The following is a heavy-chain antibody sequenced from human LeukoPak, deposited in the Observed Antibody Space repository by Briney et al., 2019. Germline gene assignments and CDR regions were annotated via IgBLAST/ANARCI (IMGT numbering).Heavy chain of an antibody. Sequence: PGGSLRLSCGASGFTFSYHWMHWVRQVPGKGLVWVSRIDGGGSSTSYADSVKGRFTISRDNAENTLYLQMNSLRAEDTAVYYCARDLCSGGSCVLDVFDIWGQGTMVTVSS. CDR2: IDGGGSST. CDR1: GFTFSYHW. D-gene: IGHD2-15*01. V-gene: IGHV3-74*01. J-gene: IGHJ3*02. CDR3: ARDLCSGGSCVLDVFDI.